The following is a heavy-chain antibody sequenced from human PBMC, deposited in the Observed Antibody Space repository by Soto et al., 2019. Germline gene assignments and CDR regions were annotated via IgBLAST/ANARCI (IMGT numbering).Heavy chain of an antibody. D-gene: IGHD1-1*01. CDR3: ASHPLNWSDADS. J-gene: IGHJ4*02. V-gene: IGHV4-38-2*01. Sequence: LSLTCAVSGYSGSSGYYWGWIRQPPGKGLEWIASIYHNGRTYSKPSLKSRVTMSVDTSKNQFSLTMKSVTAADTGVYYCASHPLNWSDADSWGQGVLVTVSS. CDR1: GYSGSSGYY. CDR2: IYHNGRT.